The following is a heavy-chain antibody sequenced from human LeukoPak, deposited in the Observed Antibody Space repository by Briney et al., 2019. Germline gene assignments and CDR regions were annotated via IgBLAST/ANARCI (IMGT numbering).Heavy chain of an antibody. CDR1: GFTFSDSY. J-gene: IGHJ4*02. CDR2: ISSSDSTI. Sequence: GGSLRLSCAASGFTFSDSYMSWIRQAPGKGLEWVSYISSSDSTIYYVDSVKGRFTISRDNAKNSLYLQMNSLRAEDTAVYYCARGLDWGFDYWGQGTLVTVSS. V-gene: IGHV3-11*04. CDR3: ARGLDWGFDY. D-gene: IGHD3-9*01.